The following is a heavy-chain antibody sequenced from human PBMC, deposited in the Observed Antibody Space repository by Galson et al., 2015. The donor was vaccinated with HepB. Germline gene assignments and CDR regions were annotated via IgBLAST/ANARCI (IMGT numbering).Heavy chain of an antibody. V-gene: IGHV3-23*01. CDR3: AKTTGRFSADFF. Sequence: SLRLSCAASGLTKYATTWVRQAPGKGLEWVSTIGGNDGTTYYADSVKGRFTISRDNSKNTLYLQMNSLRVEDTAIYYCAKTTGRFSADFFWGQGTLVTDSS. J-gene: IGHJ4*02. D-gene: IGHD2-8*02. CDR2: IGGNDGTT. CDR1: GLTKYA.